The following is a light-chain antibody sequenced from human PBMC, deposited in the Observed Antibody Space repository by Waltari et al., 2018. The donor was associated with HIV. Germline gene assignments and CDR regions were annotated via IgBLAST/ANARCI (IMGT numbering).Light chain of an antibody. CDR3: QQSYSAPPWT. CDR1: QTIDRQ. CDR2: AAS. Sequence: DIQMTQSPSSLSASVGDRVPITCRASQTIDRQLNWYQQKPGKAPKLLIFAASNLQSGVPSRFSGSGSGTDFTLTISSLQPEDFATYYCQQSYSAPPWTFGQGTKVEI. V-gene: IGKV1-39*01. J-gene: IGKJ1*01.